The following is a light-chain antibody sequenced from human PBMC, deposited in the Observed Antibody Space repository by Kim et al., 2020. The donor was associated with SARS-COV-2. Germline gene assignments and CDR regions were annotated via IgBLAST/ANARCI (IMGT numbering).Light chain of an antibody. Sequence: PRGPVTLPSESSTGGVTSGHYPYWFKQKPRQAPRRLIYDTSNKHSWTPSRFSGSLLGGKAALTLSGAQPEDEADYYCLLYTSGRRVFGGGTQLTVL. CDR3: LLYTSGRRV. CDR2: DTS. V-gene: IGLV7-46*01. J-gene: IGLJ3*02. CDR1: TGGVTSGHY.